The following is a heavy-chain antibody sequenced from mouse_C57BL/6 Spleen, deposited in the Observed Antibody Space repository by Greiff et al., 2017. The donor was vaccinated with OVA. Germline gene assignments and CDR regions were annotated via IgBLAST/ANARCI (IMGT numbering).Heavy chain of an antibody. CDR2: IYPRDGST. Sequence: QVQLQQSDAELVKPGASVKISCKVSGYTFTDHTIHWMKQRPEQGLEWIGYIYPRDGSTKYNEKFKGKATLTADKSSSTAYMQLNSLTSEDSAVYFCARGDHYYGSRNYFDYWGQGTTLTVSS. J-gene: IGHJ2*01. CDR3: ARGDHYYGSRNYFDY. V-gene: IGHV1-78*01. CDR1: GYTFTDHT. D-gene: IGHD1-1*01.